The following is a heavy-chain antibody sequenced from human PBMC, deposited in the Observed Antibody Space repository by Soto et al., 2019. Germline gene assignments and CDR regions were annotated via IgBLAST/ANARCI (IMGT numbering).Heavy chain of an antibody. CDR2: INAGNGNT. Sequence: QVQLVQSGAEVKKPGASVKVSCKASGYTFTSYAMHWVRQAPGQRLEWMGWINAGNGNTKYSQKFQGRVTITRDTSASTAYMDLSSLRSEDTAVYYCARDQDYYYMDVWGKGTTVTVSS. CDR1: GYTFTSYA. V-gene: IGHV1-3*01. CDR3: ARDQDYYYMDV. J-gene: IGHJ6*03.